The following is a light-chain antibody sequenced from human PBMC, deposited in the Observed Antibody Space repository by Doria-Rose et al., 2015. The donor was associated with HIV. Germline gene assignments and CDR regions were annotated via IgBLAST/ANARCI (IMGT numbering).Light chain of an antibody. Sequence: TQSPGTLSLSPGERATLSCRARQSFSSTYLAWYQQKPGQAPSLLIYDGSTRATGIPDRFNASGSGTDFTLTINRLEPEDFALYYCHQYGTSWTFGQGTKVEI. CDR3: HQYGTSWT. J-gene: IGKJ1*01. V-gene: IGKV3-20*01. CDR1: QSFSSTY. CDR2: DGS.